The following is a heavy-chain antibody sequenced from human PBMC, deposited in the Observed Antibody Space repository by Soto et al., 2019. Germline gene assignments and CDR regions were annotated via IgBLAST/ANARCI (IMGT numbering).Heavy chain of an antibody. CDR3: AREERPPYNGLDV. D-gene: IGHD1-1*01. J-gene: IGHJ6*02. Sequence: PGGSLRLSCSVSGVTFSTLWMTWVRQSPGKGLEWVANIADNGGANNHADSVKGRFTISRDNTKNTLYLQMNSLRLEDTAVYFCAREERPPYNGLDVWGQGTTVTVSS. CDR1: GVTFSTLW. V-gene: IGHV3-30*03. CDR2: IADNGGAN.